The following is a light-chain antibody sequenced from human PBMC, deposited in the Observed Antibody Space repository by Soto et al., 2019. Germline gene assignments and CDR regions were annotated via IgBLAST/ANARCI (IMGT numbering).Light chain of an antibody. CDR3: SSYAGSNMAM. CDR1: SSDVGGYDY. CDR2: EVT. Sequence: QSALTQPPSASGSPGQSVTISCTGTSSDVGGYDYVSWYQQHPGKAPRLMIYEVTKRPSGVPDRFSGSKSGNTASLTVSGLQAEDEADYYCSSYAGSNMAMFGGGTKVTVL. J-gene: IGLJ3*02. V-gene: IGLV2-8*01.